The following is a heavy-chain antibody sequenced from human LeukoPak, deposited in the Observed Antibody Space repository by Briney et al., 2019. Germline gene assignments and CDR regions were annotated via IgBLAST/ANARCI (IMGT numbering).Heavy chain of an antibody. V-gene: IGHV3-21*01. CDR3: ARVAPYYGSGTPPDY. CDR1: GFTFSSYS. D-gene: IGHD3-10*01. CDR2: ISSSSSYI. J-gene: IGHJ4*02. Sequence: PGGSLRLSCAASGFTFSSYSMNWVRQAPGKGLEWVSSISSSSSYIYYADSVKGRFTISRDNAKNSLYLQMNSLRAEDTAVYYCARVAPYYGSGTPPDYWGQGTLVTVSS.